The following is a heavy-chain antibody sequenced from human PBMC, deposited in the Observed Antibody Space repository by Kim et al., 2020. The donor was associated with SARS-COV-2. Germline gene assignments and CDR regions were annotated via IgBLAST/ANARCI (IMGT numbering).Heavy chain of an antibody. D-gene: IGHD2-2*01. CDR3: ASTKVVPAATVDY. CDR2: INHSGST. CDR1: GGSFSGYY. J-gene: IGHJ4*02. V-gene: IGHV4-34*01. Sequence: SETLSLTCAVYGGSFSGYYWSWIRQPPGKGLEWIGEINHSGSTNYNPSLKSRVTISVDTSKNQFSLKLSSVTAADTAVYYCASTKVVPAATVDYWGQGTL.